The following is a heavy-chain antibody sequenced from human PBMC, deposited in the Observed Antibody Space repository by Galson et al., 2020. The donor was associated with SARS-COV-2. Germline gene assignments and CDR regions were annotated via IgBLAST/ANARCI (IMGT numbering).Heavy chain of an antibody. CDR1: GFIFRNYA. D-gene: IGHD1-26*01. Sequence: GESLKISCVASGFIFRNYAMHWVRQAPGKGLEWVAVLNNDASDEDYAESVRGRFTVSRNNFKNTLYLQMNTLRVEDTGLYYCARGNGSGAYLIDYWGEGNLVTVSA. CDR3: ARGNGSGAYLIDY. CDR2: LNNDASDE. J-gene: IGHJ4*02. V-gene: IGHV3-30*12.